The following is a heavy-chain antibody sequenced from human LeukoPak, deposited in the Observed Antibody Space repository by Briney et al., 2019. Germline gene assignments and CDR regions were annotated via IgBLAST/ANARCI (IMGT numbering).Heavy chain of an antibody. CDR3: VRPRSSWYDWFDP. CDR2: IYPSDSDT. J-gene: IGHJ5*02. V-gene: IGHV5-51*01. Sequence: GESLKISCMASGYTFTTYWIGWVRQMPGKGLEWMGVIYPSDSDTRYSPSFQGQVTISADKSISTAYLQWSSLKASDTAMYYCVRPRSSWYDWFDPWGQGTLVTVSS. D-gene: IGHD6-13*01. CDR1: GYTFTTYW.